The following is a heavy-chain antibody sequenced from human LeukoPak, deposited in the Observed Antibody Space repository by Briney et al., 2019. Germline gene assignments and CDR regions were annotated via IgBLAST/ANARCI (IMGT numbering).Heavy chain of an antibody. J-gene: IGHJ5*02. CDR2: ISGSGGST. V-gene: IGHV3-23*01. Sequence: PGGSLRLSCAASGFTFSSYAMSWVRQAPGKGLEWVSAISGSGGSTYYADSVKGRFTISRDNSKNTLYLQMNSLRAEDTAVYYCAKEDIVVVPAASDGWFDPWGQETLVTVSS. D-gene: IGHD2-2*01. CDR3: AKEDIVVVPAASDGWFDP. CDR1: GFTFSSYA.